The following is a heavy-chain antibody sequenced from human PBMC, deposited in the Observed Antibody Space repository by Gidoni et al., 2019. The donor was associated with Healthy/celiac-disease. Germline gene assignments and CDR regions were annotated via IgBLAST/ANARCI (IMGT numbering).Heavy chain of an antibody. CDR3: ANIAARRPIDY. Sequence: EVQLLESGGGLVQPGGSLRLSCAASGFTFSSYAMGWVRQAPGKGLGWVSAISGMGGSTYYADSGKGRFTISRDNSKNTLYLQMNSLRAEDTAVYYCANIAARRPIDYWGQGTLVTVSS. J-gene: IGHJ4*02. V-gene: IGHV3-23*01. CDR1: GFTFSSYA. CDR2: ISGMGGST. D-gene: IGHD6-6*01.